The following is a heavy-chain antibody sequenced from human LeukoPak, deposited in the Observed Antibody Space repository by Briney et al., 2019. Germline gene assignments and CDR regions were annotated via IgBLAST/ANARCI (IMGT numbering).Heavy chain of an antibody. CDR1: ECTFSTYW. D-gene: IGHD3-3*01. CDR2: IKQDGSEK. CDR3: ARRAANYDFWSGYNV. V-gene: IGHV3-7*01. J-gene: IGHJ6*04. Sequence: PGGSLRLSCAASECTFSTYWMSWVRQAPGKGLEWVASIKQDGSEKYYVDSVKGRFTISRDNAKNSVYLQMNSLRAEDMAVYYCARRAANYDFWSGYNVWGKGTTVTVSS.